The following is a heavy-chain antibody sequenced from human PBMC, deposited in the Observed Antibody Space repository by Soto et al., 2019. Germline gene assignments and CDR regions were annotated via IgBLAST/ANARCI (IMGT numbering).Heavy chain of an antibody. Sequence: HLQLQESGPGLVKPSETLSLTCSVSGGSITSTTFYWGWIRQPPGKGLEWIGSINYRGNANYNPPLENRLTLSVDTSRNQYSLKVSSVTAADTSVYYCAVGPQSASDYWGQGTLVTVSS. CDR2: INYRGNA. D-gene: IGHD2-2*01. CDR1: GGSITSTTFY. V-gene: IGHV4-39*01. J-gene: IGHJ4*02. CDR3: AVGPQSASDY.